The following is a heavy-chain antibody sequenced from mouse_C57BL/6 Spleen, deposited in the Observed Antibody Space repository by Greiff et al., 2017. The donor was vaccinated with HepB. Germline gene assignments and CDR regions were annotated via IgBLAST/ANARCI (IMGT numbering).Heavy chain of an antibody. CDR2: IYPGDGDT. CDR1: GYAFSSSW. CDR3: ARFRDYDRDDY. D-gene: IGHD2-4*01. J-gene: IGHJ2*01. Sequence: VQLQQSGPELVKPGASVKISCKASGYAFSSSWMNWVKQRPGKGLEWIGRIYPGDGDTNYNGKFKGKATLTADKSSSTAYMQLSSLTSEDSAVYFGARFRDYDRDDYWGQGTTLTVSS. V-gene: IGHV1-82*01.